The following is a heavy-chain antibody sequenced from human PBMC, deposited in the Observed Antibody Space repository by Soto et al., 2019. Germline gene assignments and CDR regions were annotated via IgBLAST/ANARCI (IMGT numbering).Heavy chain of an antibody. CDR3: AILDGYYHCMDV. V-gene: IGHV4-59*08. Sequence: QVQLQESGPGLVKPSETLSLTCTVSGGSISSYYWTWIRQPPGKGLEWVGYIYYSGATNYNPSLKRLATRSVATSNNPFAPKLSSVPAGATAVYYCAILDGYYHCMDVWGKGTTVTFSS. CDR1: GGSISSYY. CDR2: IYYSGAT. J-gene: IGHJ6*03. D-gene: IGHD6-13*01.